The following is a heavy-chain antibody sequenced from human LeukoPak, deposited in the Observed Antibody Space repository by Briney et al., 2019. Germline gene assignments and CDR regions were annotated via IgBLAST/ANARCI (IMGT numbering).Heavy chain of an antibody. Sequence: SQTLSLTCTVTGGSISSGGYYWSWIRQHPGKGLEWIGYIYYSGSTYYNPSLKSRVTISVDTSKNQFSLRMSSVTAADTAVYYCARGLRYCTNGVCYYYYGMDVWGQGTTVTVSS. J-gene: IGHJ6*02. CDR1: GGSISSGGYY. CDR3: ARGLRYCTNGVCYYYYGMDV. V-gene: IGHV4-31*03. CDR2: IYYSGST. D-gene: IGHD2-8*01.